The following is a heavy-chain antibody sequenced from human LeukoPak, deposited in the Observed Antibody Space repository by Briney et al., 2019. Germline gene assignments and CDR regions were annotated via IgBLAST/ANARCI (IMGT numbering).Heavy chain of an antibody. V-gene: IGHV4-59*01. CDR3: ARAPLIGYCSSTSCYAGRYGMDV. CDR1: GGSISSYY. D-gene: IGHD2-2*01. CDR2: IYYSGST. Sequence: SETLSLTCTVSGGSISSYYWSWIRQPPGKGLEWIGYIYYSGSTNYNPSLKSRVTISVDTSTNQFSLKLSSVTAADTAVYYCARAPLIGYCSSTSCYAGRYGMDVWGQGTTVTVSS. J-gene: IGHJ6*02.